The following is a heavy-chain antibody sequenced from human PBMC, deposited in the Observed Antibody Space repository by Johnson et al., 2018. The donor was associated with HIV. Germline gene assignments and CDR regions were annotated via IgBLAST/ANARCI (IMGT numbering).Heavy chain of an antibody. V-gene: IGHV3-7*01. CDR3: ARDGTTGPSGDAFDI. CDR2: IKQDGSEK. D-gene: IGHD1-14*01. CDR1: GFTVSSNY. Sequence: MQLVESGGGVVQPGGSLRLSCAASGFTVSSNYMSWVRQAPGKGLEWVANIKQDGSEKYYVDSVKGIFTISRDNSKNTLYLQMNSLRPEDTAVYYCARDGTTGPSGDAFDIWGQGTMVTVSS. J-gene: IGHJ3*02.